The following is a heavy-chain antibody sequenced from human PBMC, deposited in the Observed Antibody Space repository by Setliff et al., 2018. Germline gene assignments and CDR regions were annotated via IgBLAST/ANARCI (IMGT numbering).Heavy chain of an antibody. Sequence: SETLSLTCTVSGGSISGTSTETYLWSWIRQPPGKGLEFIGYVFFNGVAKYDPSLKSRVAISVDTSKEQFSLKLSSVTAADTAVYFCARGGTYRYFDYWGQGAQVTVSS. CDR2: VFFNGVA. D-gene: IGHD3-16*02. V-gene: IGHV4-61*01. CDR3: ARGGTYRYFDY. CDR1: GGSISGTSTETYL. J-gene: IGHJ4*02.